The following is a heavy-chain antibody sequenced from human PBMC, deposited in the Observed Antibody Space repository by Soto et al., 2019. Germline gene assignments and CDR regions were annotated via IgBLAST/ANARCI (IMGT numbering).Heavy chain of an antibody. Sequence: PSETLSLTCTVSGGSISSGDYYWRWIRPPPGKGLEWIGYIYYSGSTYYNPSLKSRVTISVDTSKNQFSLKLSSVTAADTAVYYCARTFDYGGTYFDYWGQGTLVTVSS. CDR1: GGSISSGDYY. V-gene: IGHV4-30-4*01. CDR2: IYYSGST. J-gene: IGHJ4*02. D-gene: IGHD4-17*01. CDR3: ARTFDYGGTYFDY.